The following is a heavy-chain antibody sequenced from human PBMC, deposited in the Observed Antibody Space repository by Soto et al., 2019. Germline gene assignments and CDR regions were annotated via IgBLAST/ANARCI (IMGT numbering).Heavy chain of an antibody. CDR3: VHSRCGGDCLQSYSSHFYYGLDV. CDR2: IYWDYDK. J-gene: IGHJ6*02. CDR1: GFSLNTGGLG. V-gene: IGHV2-5*02. Sequence: QITLKESGPTLVKPTQTLTLTCTFSGFSLNTGGLGVGWIRQPPGKALEWLALIYWDYDKRYNPSLKSRLTSTRDTSKNHVVLTMTNMDPVDAGTSYCVHSRCGGDCLQSYSSHFYYGLDVWGPGTTVTVSS. D-gene: IGHD2-21*02.